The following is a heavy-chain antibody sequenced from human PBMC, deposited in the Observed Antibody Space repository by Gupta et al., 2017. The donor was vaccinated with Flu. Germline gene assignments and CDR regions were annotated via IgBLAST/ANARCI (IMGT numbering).Heavy chain of an antibody. Sequence: EVQLVESGGGMVKPGGSLRLSCAASGFTFSSHGMNWVPQAPGKGLEWVSSISSSSSYIYDADSVKGRFTISRDNAKNSLYLQMNSLRAEDTAVYDCASCLEWLPDYWGQGTLVTVSS. CDR1: GFTFSSHG. CDR2: ISSSSSYI. D-gene: IGHD3-3*01. V-gene: IGHV3-21*01. CDR3: ASCLEWLPDY. J-gene: IGHJ4*02.